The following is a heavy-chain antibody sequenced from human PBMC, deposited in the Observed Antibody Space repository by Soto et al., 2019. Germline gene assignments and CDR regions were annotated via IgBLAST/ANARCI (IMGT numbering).Heavy chain of an antibody. J-gene: IGHJ4*02. V-gene: IGHV3-30-3*01. CDR2: ISYDGSNK. Sequence: PGGSLRLSCAASGFTFSSYAMHWVRQAPGKGLEWVAVISYDGSNKYYADSVKGRFTISRDNSKNTLYLQMNSLRAEDTAVYYCASRYIFSAARPPDYWGQGTLVTVSS. D-gene: IGHD6-6*01. CDR3: ASRYIFSAARPPDY. CDR1: GFTFSSYA.